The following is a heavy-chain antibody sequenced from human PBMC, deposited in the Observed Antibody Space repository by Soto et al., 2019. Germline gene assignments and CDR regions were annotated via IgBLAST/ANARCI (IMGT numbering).Heavy chain of an antibody. CDR3: ARGTIVVVPAAVGGYYGMDV. Sequence: QVQLVQSGAEVKKPGSSVKVSCKASGGTFSSYALSWVRQAPGQGLEWMGGIIPIFGTANYAQKFQGRVTITADKSMSTAYMELSSLRSEDTAVYYCARGTIVVVPAAVGGYYGMDVWGQGTTVTVSS. D-gene: IGHD2-2*01. V-gene: IGHV1-69*06. CDR2: IIPIFGTA. CDR1: GGTFSSYA. J-gene: IGHJ6*02.